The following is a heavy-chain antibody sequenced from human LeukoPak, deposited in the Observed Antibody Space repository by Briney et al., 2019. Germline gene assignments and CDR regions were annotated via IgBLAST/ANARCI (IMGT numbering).Heavy chain of an antibody. CDR3: ARSMVRGVIAGWFDP. J-gene: IGHJ5*02. Sequence: SETLSLTCAVSGGSISSGGYSWSWIRQPPGKGPEWIGYIYHSGSTYYNPSLKSRVTISVDRSKNQFSLKLSSVTAADTAVYYCARSMVRGVIAGWFDPWGQGTLVTVSS. CDR2: IYHSGST. V-gene: IGHV4-30-2*01. D-gene: IGHD3-10*01. CDR1: GGSISSGGYS.